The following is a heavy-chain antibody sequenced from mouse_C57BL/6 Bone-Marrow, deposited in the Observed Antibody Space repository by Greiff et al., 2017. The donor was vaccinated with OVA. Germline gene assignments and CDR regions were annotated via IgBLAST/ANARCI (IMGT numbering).Heavy chain of an antibody. Sequence: EVKLVESGPELVKPGASVKISCKASGYSFTGYYMHWVKQSHGNILDWIGYIYPYNGVSSYNQKFKGKATLTVDKSSSTAYMELRSLTSEDSAVYYCARGYGSHPFDYWGQGTTLTVSS. V-gene: IGHV1-31*01. CDR3: ARGYGSHPFDY. CDR2: IYPYNGVS. CDR1: GYSFTGYY. D-gene: IGHD1-1*01. J-gene: IGHJ2*01.